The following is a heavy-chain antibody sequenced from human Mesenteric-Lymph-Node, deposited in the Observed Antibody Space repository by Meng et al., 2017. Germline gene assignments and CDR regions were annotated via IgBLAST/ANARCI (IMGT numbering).Heavy chain of an antibody. CDR1: GFNFDDYA. D-gene: IGHD4-17*01. Sequence: SLKISCAASGFNFDDYAMHWVRQAPGKGLEWVSGISWHSGNIVYADSVKGRFTISRDNAKNSLYLQMDSLRVEDTAVYYCASNGDYRFDYWGQGTLVTVSS. V-gene: IGHV3-9*01. CDR2: ISWHSGNI. CDR3: ASNGDYRFDY. J-gene: IGHJ4*02.